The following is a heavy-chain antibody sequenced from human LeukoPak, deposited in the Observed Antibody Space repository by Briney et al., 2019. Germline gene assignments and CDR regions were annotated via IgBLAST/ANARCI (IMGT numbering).Heavy chain of an antibody. CDR1: GFTFSSYG. D-gene: IGHD3-10*01. J-gene: IGHJ6*03. CDR3: AKASRITMVRVAYYYYYMDV. Sequence: PGGSLRLSCAASGFTFSSYGMHWVRQAPGKGLEWVAVIWYDGSNKYYADSVKGRFTISRDNSKNTLYLQMNSLRAEDTAVYYCAKASRITMVRVAYYYYYMDVWGKGTTVTVSS. CDR2: IWYDGSNK. V-gene: IGHV3-33*06.